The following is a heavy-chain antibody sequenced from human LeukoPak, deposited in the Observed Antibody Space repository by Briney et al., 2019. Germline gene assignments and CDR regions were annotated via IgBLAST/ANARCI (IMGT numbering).Heavy chain of an antibody. J-gene: IGHJ4*02. D-gene: IGHD4-17*01. CDR3: AKAMRPTVSYFDY. CDR2: ITGNGDS. CDR1: GFTFSSYT. V-gene: IGHV3-23*01. Sequence: GGSLRLSCAASGFTFSSYTVSWVRQAPRKGLEWVSTITGNGDSYYTDSVKGRFTISRDNSKNTLYLQMNSLRAEDTAVYYCAKAMRPTVSYFDYWGQGTLVTVSS.